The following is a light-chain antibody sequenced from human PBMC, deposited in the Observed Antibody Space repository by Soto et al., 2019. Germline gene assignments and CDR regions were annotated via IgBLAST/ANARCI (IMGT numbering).Light chain of an antibody. Sequence: IQMNQSPSSLSASVGDSVTITCRASQDISNYLAWFQQRPGKAPKSLISAASNLQSRVPLRFSGSGSGTDLTLTISSLQPEDSATYYCQQYNSYPITFGQGTRLEIK. CDR2: AAS. CDR3: QQYNSYPIT. CDR1: QDISNY. J-gene: IGKJ5*01. V-gene: IGKV1-16*01.